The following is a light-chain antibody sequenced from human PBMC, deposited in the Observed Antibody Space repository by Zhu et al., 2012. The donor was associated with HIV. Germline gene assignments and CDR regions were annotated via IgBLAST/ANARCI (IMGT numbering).Light chain of an antibody. CDR2: SAT. Sequence: DIQMTQSPSSLSASVGDTITITCRASQSVATYLNWYQQTPGRAPNPLISSATNLESGVPSRFSGGGSSTEFTLTIASLQPEDFATYYCQQSFSAPWTFAQGTQV. J-gene: IGKJ1*01. V-gene: IGKV1-39*01. CDR1: QSVATY. CDR3: QQSFSAPWT.